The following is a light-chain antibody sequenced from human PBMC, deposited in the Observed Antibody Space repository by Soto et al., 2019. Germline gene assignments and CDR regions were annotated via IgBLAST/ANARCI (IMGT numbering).Light chain of an antibody. V-gene: IGKV1-5*01. CDR2: DAS. Sequence: DSQMTQSPSTLSASVGDRVASSCRASQSISSWLAWYQQKPGKAPKVLIYDASSLESGVPSRFSGSGSGTEFSLTISSLQPDDFATYYCQQYNHYWTFGQGTKVDIK. CDR1: QSISSW. J-gene: IGKJ1*01. CDR3: QQYNHYWT.